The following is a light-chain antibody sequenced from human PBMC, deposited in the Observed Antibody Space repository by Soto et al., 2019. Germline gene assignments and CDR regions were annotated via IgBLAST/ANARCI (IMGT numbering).Light chain of an antibody. J-gene: IGKJ1*01. CDR2: SAS. CDR1: ESVSNI. CDR3: QQYSIWRT. Sequence: EIEMTQSPATLSLAPGERVTLSCRARESVSNILGWCQQIAGQAPRHLIYSASTRDTGIPVRFSGSGSGTEFTVTISGLKSEDFAVYYCQQYSIWRTCGQGTKVDIK. V-gene: IGKV3-15*01.